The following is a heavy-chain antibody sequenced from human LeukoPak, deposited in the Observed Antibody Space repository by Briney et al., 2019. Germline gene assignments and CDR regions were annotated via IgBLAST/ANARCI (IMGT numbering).Heavy chain of an antibody. CDR1: GYSISSGYY. CDR3: ARRPITIFGVVTAFDI. J-gene: IGHJ3*02. CDR2: IYHSGST. V-gene: IGHV4-38-2*01. D-gene: IGHD3-3*01. Sequence: KPSETLSLTCAVSGYSISSGYYWGWIRQPTGKGLEWIGSIYHSGSTYYNPSLKSRVTISVDTSKNQFSLKLSSVTAADTAVYYCARRPITIFGVVTAFDIWGQGTMVTVSS.